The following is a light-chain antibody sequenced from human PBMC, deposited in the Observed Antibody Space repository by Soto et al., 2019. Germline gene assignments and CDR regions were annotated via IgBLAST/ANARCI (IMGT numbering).Light chain of an antibody. V-gene: IGKV3-11*01. CDR2: DAS. CDR1: QSVSSY. CDR3: QQRSNWPPLWT. Sequence: EIVLTQSPATLSLSPGERATLSCRASQSVSSYLAWYQQKPGQAPRLLIYDASNRATGIPARFSGSGSGTGFTLTISSLEPEDFAVYYCQQRSNWPPLWTFGQGTKVDIK. J-gene: IGKJ1*01.